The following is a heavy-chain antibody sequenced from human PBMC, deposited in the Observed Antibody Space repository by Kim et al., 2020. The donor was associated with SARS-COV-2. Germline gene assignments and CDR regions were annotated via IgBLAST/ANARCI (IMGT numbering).Heavy chain of an antibody. D-gene: IGHD2-15*01. CDR1: GGTFSSYA. V-gene: IGHV1-69*13. CDR2: IIPIFGTA. J-gene: IGHJ6*02. Sequence: SVKVSCKASGGTFSSYAISWVRQAPGQGLEWMGGIIPIFGTANYAQKFQGRVTITADESTSTAYMELSSLRSEDTAVYYCARVGCSGGSCYGMDVWGQGTTVTVSS. CDR3: ARVGCSGGSCYGMDV.